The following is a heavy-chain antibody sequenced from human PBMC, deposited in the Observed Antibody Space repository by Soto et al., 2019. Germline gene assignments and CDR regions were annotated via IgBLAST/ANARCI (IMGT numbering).Heavy chain of an antibody. D-gene: IGHD3-10*01. Sequence: CKKCGHKVKGVYLHGGRQTPGKGLEWMGGFDPEGGAAISAQKWHGRVTVTEDTVTDTAYMELSGLKSDDTALYSCATPPPLRGGYYFDFWGQRTLVTGSS. CDR3: ATPPPLRGGYYFDF. CDR2: FDPEGGAA. V-gene: IGHV1-24*01. CDR1: GHKVKGVY. J-gene: IGHJ4*02.